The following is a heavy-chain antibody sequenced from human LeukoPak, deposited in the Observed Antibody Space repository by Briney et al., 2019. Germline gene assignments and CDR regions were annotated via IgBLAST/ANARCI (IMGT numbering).Heavy chain of an antibody. CDR2: IYSGGTT. CDR3: AKEVAARLFDY. V-gene: IGHV3-53*01. Sequence: GGSLRLSCAASGFTVSSNYMSWVRQAPGKGLEWVSVIYSGGTTNYADSVKGRFTISRDNSKNTLYLQMNSLRAEDTAVYYCAKEVAARLFDYWGQGTLVTVSS. J-gene: IGHJ4*02. CDR1: GFTVSSNY. D-gene: IGHD6-6*01.